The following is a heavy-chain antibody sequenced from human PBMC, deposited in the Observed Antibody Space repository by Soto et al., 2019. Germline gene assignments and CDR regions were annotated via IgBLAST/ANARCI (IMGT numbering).Heavy chain of an antibody. V-gene: IGHV4-34*01. CDR1: GGSFSGYY. Sequence: LETLSLTCAVYGGSFSGYYWSWIRQPPGKGLEWIGEINHSGSTNYNPSLKSRVTISVDTSKNQFSLKLSSVTAADTAVYYCARGRNYYGSGSYYNPRPNYYYYMDVWGKGTTVTVSS. D-gene: IGHD3-10*01. CDR3: ARGRNYYGSGSYYNPRPNYYYYMDV. CDR2: INHSGST. J-gene: IGHJ6*03.